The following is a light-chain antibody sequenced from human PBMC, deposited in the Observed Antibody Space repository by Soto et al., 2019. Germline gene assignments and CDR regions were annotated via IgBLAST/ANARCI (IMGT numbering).Light chain of an antibody. V-gene: IGKV3-20*01. J-gene: IGKJ1*01. CDR2: GAS. CDR3: QQYGTSSRT. CDR1: QSVINN. Sequence: EIVMTQSPATLSVSPGERATLSCRASQSVINNLAWYQHKPGQAPRLLIYGASSRATGIPDRFSGSGSGTDFTLTISRLEPEDFAVYYCQQYGTSSRTFGQGTKVDIK.